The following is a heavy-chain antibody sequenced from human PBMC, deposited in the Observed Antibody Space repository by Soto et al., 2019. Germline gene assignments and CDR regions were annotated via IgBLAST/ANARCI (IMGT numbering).Heavy chain of an antibody. CDR3: ARESEDLTSNFDY. J-gene: IGHJ4*02. V-gene: IGHV4-30-2*01. CDR1: GGSLSGATYS. CDR2: IFPSGTT. Sequence: SETLSLTCGVSGGSLSGATYSWNWIRQPPGKGLEWIGYIFPSGTTYYSPSLKSRFTVSRDNAKNSVYLEMNSLSAEDTAVYYCARESEDLTSNFDYWGQGTLVTVSS.